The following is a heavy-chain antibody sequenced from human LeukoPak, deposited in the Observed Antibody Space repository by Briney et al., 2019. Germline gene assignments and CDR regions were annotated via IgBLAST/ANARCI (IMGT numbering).Heavy chain of an antibody. Sequence: VGSLRLSCAASGFTFSNAWMSWVRQAPGKGLEWIGRIRSKTDGGTTDYAAPVKDRVTISRDDSKNTLFLQINSLKTDDTAVYYCTTYVAVSGTRHFDSWGQGALVIVSS. CDR2: IRSKTDGGTT. CDR1: GFTFSNAW. CDR3: TTYVAVSGTRHFDS. V-gene: IGHV3-15*01. J-gene: IGHJ4*02. D-gene: IGHD6-19*01.